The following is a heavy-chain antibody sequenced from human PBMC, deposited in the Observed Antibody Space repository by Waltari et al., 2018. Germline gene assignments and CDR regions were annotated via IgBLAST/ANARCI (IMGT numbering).Heavy chain of an antibody. CDR3: ARHWYGHHYYVDV. Sequence: QVQLQESGPGLVKPSETLSLTCTVSGGSIYSYHWTWIRQPPGKGLEWIWYVYSSGSESHNYHPSLKSRVTMSLATSTNQFFLRLSSVTAADTAVYYCARHWYGHHYYVDVWGKGTTVTISS. V-gene: IGHV4-59*08. CDR2: VYSSGSESH. CDR1: GGSIYSYH. D-gene: IGHD3-10*01. J-gene: IGHJ6*03.